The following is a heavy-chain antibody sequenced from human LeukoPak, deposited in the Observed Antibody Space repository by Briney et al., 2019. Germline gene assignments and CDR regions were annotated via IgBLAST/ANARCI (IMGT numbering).Heavy chain of an antibody. CDR3: ARLTYYDFWRGYNYAFDI. CDR2: INPSSGGT. Sequence: ASVKVSCRASGYTFTGYYMHWVRQAPGQGLEWMGWINPSSGGTNYAQKFQGRVTMTRETSISTAYMELSRLRSDDTAVYYCARLTYYDFWRGYNYAFDIWGQGTMVTVSS. D-gene: IGHD3-3*01. V-gene: IGHV1-2*02. CDR1: GYTFTGYY. J-gene: IGHJ3*02.